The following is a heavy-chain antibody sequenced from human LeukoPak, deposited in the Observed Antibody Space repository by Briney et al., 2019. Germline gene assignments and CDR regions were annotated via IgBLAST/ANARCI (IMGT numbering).Heavy chain of an antibody. CDR2: IYYSGST. V-gene: IGHV4-59*11. CDR1: GGSISSHY. D-gene: IGHD3-10*01. J-gene: IGHJ6*03. Sequence: SETLSLTCTVSGGSISSHYWSWIRQPPGKGLEWIGYIYYSGSTNYNPSLKSRVTISVDTSKNQFSLKLSSVTAADTAVYYCARVFRSLVRGVNNIGYYYYMDVWGKGTTVTVSS. CDR3: ARVFRSLVRGVNNIGYYYYMDV.